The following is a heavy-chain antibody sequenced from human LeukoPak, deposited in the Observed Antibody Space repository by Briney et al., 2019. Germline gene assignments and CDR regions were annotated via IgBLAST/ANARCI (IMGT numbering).Heavy chain of an antibody. CDR2: IYPGDSDT. CDR3: ARHPDEHGGSYYADY. CDR1: GYSFTSYW. J-gene: IGHJ4*02. D-gene: IGHD1-26*01. Sequence: GESLKISCKGSGYSFTSYWIGWVRQMPGKGLEWMGIIYPGDSDTRYSPSFQGQVTISADKSISTAYLQWSSLKASDTAMYYCARHPDEHGGSYYADYWGQGTLVTVSS. V-gene: IGHV5-51*01.